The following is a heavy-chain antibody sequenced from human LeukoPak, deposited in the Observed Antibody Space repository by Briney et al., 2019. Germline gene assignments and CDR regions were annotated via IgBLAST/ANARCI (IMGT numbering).Heavy chain of an antibody. D-gene: IGHD6-19*01. CDR3: ARDSVAGTIDY. J-gene: IGHJ4*02. Sequence: PSETLSLTCTVSGGSISSYCWSWIRQPARKGLEWIGRIYTSGSTNYNPSLNSRVTISVDTSKNPFSLKLSSVTAADTAVYYCARDSVAGTIDYWGQGTLVTVSS. CDR2: IYTSGST. CDR1: GGSISSYC. V-gene: IGHV4-4*07.